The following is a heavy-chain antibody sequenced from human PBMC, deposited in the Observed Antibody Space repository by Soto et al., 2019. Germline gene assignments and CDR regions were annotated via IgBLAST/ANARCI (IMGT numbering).Heavy chain of an antibody. CDR3: ARVGTMVRGPLRADAFDI. CDR1: GYTFTSYG. CDR2: ISAYNGNT. D-gene: IGHD3-10*01. Sequence: QVQLVQSGAEVKKPGASVKVSCKASGYTFTSYGISWVRQAPGQGLEWMGWISAYNGNTHYAQKLQGSAAMTADTTTSTAYMEARSLRSDGTAVYCCARVGTMVRGPLRADAFDIWGQGTMVVVSS. J-gene: IGHJ3*02. V-gene: IGHV1-18*01.